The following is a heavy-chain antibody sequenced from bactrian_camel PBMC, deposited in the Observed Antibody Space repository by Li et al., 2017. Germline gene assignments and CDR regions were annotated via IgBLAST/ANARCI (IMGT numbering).Heavy chain of an antibody. CDR2: IYRGSGSI. D-gene: IGHD1*01. V-gene: IGHV3S54*01. CDR3: AADAASRYGFDPDVFLRAPVSDEYRD. Sequence: HVQLVESGGGSVQAGGSLRLSCAASGGIYSSTDYMGWFRQAPGKEREGLAAIYRGSGSIYYRASVQGRFTISQDRAKNTLYLQMDSLKPEDTAMYYCAADAASRYGFDPDVFLRAPVSDEYRDWGQGTQVTV. J-gene: IGHJ4*01. CDR1: GGIYSSTDY.